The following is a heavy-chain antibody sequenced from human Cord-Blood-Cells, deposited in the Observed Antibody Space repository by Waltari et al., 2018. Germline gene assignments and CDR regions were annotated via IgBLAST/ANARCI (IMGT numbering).Heavy chain of an antibody. CDR2: IIPIFGTA. D-gene: IGHD3-10*01. V-gene: IGHV1-69*01. J-gene: IGHJ6*02. CDR1: GGTFSSYA. Sequence: QVQLVQSGAEVKKPGSSVKVSCKASGGTFSSYALSWVRQAPGQGPEWMGGIIPIFGTANYEQKFQGRVTITADESTSTAYMELSSLRSEDTAVYYCARMAVRGVIIKYYYYGMDVWGQGTTVTVSS. CDR3: ARMAVRGVIIKYYYYGMDV.